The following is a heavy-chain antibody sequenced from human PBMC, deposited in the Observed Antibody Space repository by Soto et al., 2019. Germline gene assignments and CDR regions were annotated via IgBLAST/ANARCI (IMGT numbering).Heavy chain of an antibody. CDR1: GGTFRSYA. J-gene: IGHJ6*02. V-gene: IGHV1-69*13. D-gene: IGHD2-15*01. CDR3: ASDPAGVVVVAARDYYHGMDV. Sequence: ASVKVSCKASGGTFRSYAISWVRQAPGQGLEWMGGIIPIFGTANYAQKFQGRVTITADESTSTAYMELSSLRSEDTAVYYCASDPAGVVVVAARDYYHGMDVWGQGTTVTVSS. CDR2: IIPIFGTA.